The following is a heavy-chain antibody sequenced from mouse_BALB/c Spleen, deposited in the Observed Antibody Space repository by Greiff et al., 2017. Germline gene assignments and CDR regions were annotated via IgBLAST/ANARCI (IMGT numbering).Heavy chain of an antibody. CDR2: IWGDGST. V-gene: IGHV2-6-6*01. J-gene: IGHJ3*01. CDR1: GFSLTNSG. CDR3: ANVFAY. Sequence: QVQLQQSGPGLVAPSQSLSITCTVSGFSLTNSGVHWVRQSPGKGLEWLGVIWGDGSTNYNSAFKSRLSISKDNSKSQVFLKMNSLQTDDTARYYCANVFAYWGQGTLVTVSA.